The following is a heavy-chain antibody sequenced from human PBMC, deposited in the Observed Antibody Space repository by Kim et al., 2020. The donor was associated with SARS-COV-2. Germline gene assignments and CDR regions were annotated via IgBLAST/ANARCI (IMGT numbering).Heavy chain of an antibody. Sequence: ASVKVSCKASGYTFTSYGISWVRQAPGQGLEWMGWISAYNGNTNYAQKLQCRVTMTTDTSTSTAYMELRSLRSDDTAVYYCAGDGEWELLGGLYFDYWGQGTLVTVSS. J-gene: IGHJ4*02. V-gene: IGHV1-18*01. D-gene: IGHD1-26*01. CDR3: AGDGEWELLGGLYFDY. CDR1: GYTFTSYG. CDR2: ISAYNGNT.